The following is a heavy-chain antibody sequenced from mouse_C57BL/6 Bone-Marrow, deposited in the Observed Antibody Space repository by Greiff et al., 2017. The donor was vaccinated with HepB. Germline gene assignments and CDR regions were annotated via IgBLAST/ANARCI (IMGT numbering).Heavy chain of an antibody. Sequence: EVKLMESGGGLVQPGESLKLSCESNEYEFPSHDMSWVSKTPEKRLELVAAINSDGGRTYYTDKMERRFTISRDNTTKTLYLQLSSLRSEDTALYYCARHGTSFDYWGPGTTLTVSS. CDR2: INSDGGRT. V-gene: IGHV5-2*01. J-gene: IGHJ2*01. CDR3: ARHGTSFDY. CDR1: EYEFPSHD. D-gene: IGHD4-1*01.